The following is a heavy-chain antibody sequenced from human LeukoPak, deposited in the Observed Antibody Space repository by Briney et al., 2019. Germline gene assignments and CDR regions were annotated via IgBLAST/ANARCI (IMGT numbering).Heavy chain of an antibody. CDR2: VYYTGST. CDR3: ASIPGSMATAIGS. J-gene: IGHJ4*02. Sequence: SETLSLTCTVSGGSMSSYYWSWIRQPPGKGLEWIGYVYYTGSTNYNPSLKSRVTISVDTSKNQFSLELSSVTAADTAVYYCASIPGSMATAIGSWGQGTLVTVSS. CDR1: GGSMSSYY. D-gene: IGHD2-21*02. V-gene: IGHV4-59*08.